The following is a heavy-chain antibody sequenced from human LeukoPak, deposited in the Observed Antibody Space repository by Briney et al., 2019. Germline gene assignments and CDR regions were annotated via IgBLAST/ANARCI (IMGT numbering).Heavy chain of an antibody. CDR1: GYTFTGYY. J-gene: IGHJ3*02. CDR3: ARGLHYYDSSDAFDI. CDR2: INPNSGGT. Sequence: ASVKVSCKASGYTFTGYYMHWVRQAPGQGLEWMGRINPNSGGTNYAQKFQGRVTMTRDTSISTAYMELSRLRSDDTAVYYCARGLHYYDSSDAFDIWGQGTMVTVSS. D-gene: IGHD3-22*01. V-gene: IGHV1-2*06.